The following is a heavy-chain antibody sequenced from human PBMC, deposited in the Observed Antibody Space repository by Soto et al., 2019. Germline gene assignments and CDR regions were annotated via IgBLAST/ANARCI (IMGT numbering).Heavy chain of an antibody. CDR1: GFTVSSNY. J-gene: IGHJ4*02. D-gene: IGHD5-12*01. CDR2: IYSGGST. CDR3: ASHEYSGWRYFDY. V-gene: IGHV3-66*04. Sequence: PGGSLRLSCAASGFTVSSNYMSWVRQAPGKGLEWVSVIYSGGSTYYADSVKGRFTISRDNSKNTLYLQMNSLRAEDTAVYYCASHEYSGWRYFDYWGQGTLVTVSS.